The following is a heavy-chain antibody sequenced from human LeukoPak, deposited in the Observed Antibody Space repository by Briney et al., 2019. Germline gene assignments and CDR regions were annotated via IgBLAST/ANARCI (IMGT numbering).Heavy chain of an antibody. J-gene: IGHJ4*02. Sequence: GGSLRLSCAASGFIFRNAWMTWVRQAPGKGLEWVGRLKSNPDGGTADYAAPVKGRFTISRDDSRNTLYLQVNNLKLEDTAVYYCTTLAHDVYYWGQGTLVTVSS. V-gene: IGHV3-15*01. CDR2: LKSNPDGGTA. CDR1: GFIFRNAW. CDR3: TTLAHDVYY. D-gene: IGHD3-3*01.